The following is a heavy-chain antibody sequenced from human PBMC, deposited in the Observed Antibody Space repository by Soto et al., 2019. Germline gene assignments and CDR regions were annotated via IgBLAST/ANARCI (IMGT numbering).Heavy chain of an antibody. CDR2: ISAYNGNT. J-gene: IGHJ6*02. D-gene: IGHD2-2*01. V-gene: IGHV1-18*04. Sequence: ASVKVSCKASGYTFTSYGISWVRQAPGQGLEWMGWISAYNGNTNYAQKLQGRVTMTTDTSTSKAYMELRSLRSDDTAVYYCARVVYCSSTSCGPHYYYGMDVWGQGTTVTVAS. CDR3: ARVVYCSSTSCGPHYYYGMDV. CDR1: GYTFTSYG.